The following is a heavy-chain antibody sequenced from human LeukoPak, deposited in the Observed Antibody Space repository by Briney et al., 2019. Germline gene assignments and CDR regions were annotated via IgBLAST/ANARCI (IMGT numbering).Heavy chain of an antibody. CDR1: GGSFSGYY. CDR2: INHSGST. D-gene: IGHD3-10*01. Sequence: SETLSLTCAVYGGSFSGYYWSWIRQPPGKGLEWIGEINHSGSTNYNPSLKSRVTISVDTSKSQFSLKLSSVTAADTAVYYCAGRYGSGSYSSFDYWGQGTLVTVSS. CDR3: AGRYGSGSYSSFDY. V-gene: IGHV4-34*01. J-gene: IGHJ4*02.